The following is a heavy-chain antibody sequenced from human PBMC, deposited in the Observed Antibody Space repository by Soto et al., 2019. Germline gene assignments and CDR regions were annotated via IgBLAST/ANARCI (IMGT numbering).Heavy chain of an antibody. J-gene: IGHJ4*02. Sequence: EVQLLESGGGLVQPGGSLRLYCAASGFTFSSYAMSWVRQAPGKGLEWVPAISGSGGSTYYADSVKGRFTISRDNAKNTLYLQMTSLRAEDTGVYYCAKYSYGSGSYFDYWGQGTLVTVSS. CDR2: ISGSGGST. CDR1: GFTFSSYA. V-gene: IGHV3-23*01. D-gene: IGHD3-10*01. CDR3: AKYSYGSGSYFDY.